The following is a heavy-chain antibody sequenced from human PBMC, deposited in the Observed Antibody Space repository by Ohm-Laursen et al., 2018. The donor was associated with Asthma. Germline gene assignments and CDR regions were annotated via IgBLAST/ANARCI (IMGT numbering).Heavy chain of an antibody. V-gene: IGHV1-69*01. CDR3: ARVSCNDDICYSLFYN. CDR1: GGTFSSYA. J-gene: IGHJ4*02. CDR2: IIPIFATA. D-gene: IGHD2-15*01. Sequence: SSVKVSCKASGGTFSSYAINWVRQAPGQGLEWMGEIIPIFATANHAQKFQGRATITADESTSTAYMELSSLTSEDTAVYYCARVSCNDDICYSLFYNWGQGTLVTVSS.